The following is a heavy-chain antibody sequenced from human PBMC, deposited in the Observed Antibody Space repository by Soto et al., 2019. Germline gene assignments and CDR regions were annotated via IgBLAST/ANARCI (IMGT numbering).Heavy chain of an antibody. Sequence: EVHLVESGGGLVKPGGSLRLSCAASGFTFSNAWMTWVRQVPGKGLEWVGRIATKSDGETRDYAAPVKGRFTISRDDSKNTLYLQMNSLKAEDTGVYYCATDGGTSFVHDGFPIWGQGTLVTVSS. J-gene: IGHJ3*02. V-gene: IGHV3-15*04. CDR1: GFTFSNAW. D-gene: IGHD3-16*01. CDR3: ATDGGTSFVHDGFPI. CDR2: IATKSDGETR.